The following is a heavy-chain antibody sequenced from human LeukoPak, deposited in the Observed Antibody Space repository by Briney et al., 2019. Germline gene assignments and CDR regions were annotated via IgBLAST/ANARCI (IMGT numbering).Heavy chain of an antibody. CDR1: GFTFSSFE. V-gene: IGHV3-48*03. CDR3: ARKLPNYFDSSGYSTSLDF. D-gene: IGHD3-22*01. J-gene: IGHJ4*02. Sequence: GGSLRLSCAASGFTFSSFEFHWVRQAPGRGLEWVSSISSSGSTIYCADSLQGRFTISRDNAKNSLYLQMNSLRAEDTAVYYCARKLPNYFDSSGYSTSLDFWGQGTLVTASS. CDR2: ISSSGSTI.